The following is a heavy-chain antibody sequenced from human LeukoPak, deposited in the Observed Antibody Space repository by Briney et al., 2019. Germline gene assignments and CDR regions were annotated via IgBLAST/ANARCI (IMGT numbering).Heavy chain of an antibody. J-gene: IGHJ4*02. Sequence: PSETLSLTCAVSGASISSSNWWNWVRQPPGKGLEWIGKIYHSGTTNYNPSLKSRVTISLDTSKNQFPLNLSSVTAADAAVYFCARGVMATSSALGAFGYWGQGTLVTVSS. D-gene: IGHD5-24*01. CDR1: GASISSSNW. V-gene: IGHV4-4*02. CDR3: ARGVMATSSALGAFGY. CDR2: IYHSGTT.